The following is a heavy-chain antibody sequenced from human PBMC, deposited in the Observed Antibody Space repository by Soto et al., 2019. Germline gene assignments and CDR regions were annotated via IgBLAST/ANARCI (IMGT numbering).Heavy chain of an antibody. Sequence: GGSLRLSCAASGFIFSNYAMSWVRQAPGKGLEWVSFISGSGSTTYYADSVKGRFTISRGNSKNMLYVQMNSLRAEDAAVYYCVREASSTGLQLDNWGRGTLVTVSS. D-gene: IGHD6-6*01. CDR3: VREASSTGLQLDN. V-gene: IGHV3-23*01. J-gene: IGHJ4*02. CDR2: ISGSGSTT. CDR1: GFIFSNYA.